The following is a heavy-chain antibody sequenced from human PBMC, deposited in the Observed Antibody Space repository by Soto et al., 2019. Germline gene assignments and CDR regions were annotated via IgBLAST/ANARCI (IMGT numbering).Heavy chain of an antibody. Sequence: PGGSLRLSCAASGFTFSDAWMNWVRQAPGKGLEWVGHVKTKADGGTTDYAAFVNGRFTISRDDSTNTLFLHMTNLKTEDTAMFYCNTLGPSWGQGTLVTVFSGKPPTSTAYTELRSLRSDDTAVYYCARGGVVIDYWGQGTLVNVSS. J-gene: IGHJ4*02. D-gene: IGHD3-10*01. V-gene: IGHV3-15*07. CDR3: NTLGPSWGQGTLVTVFSGKPPTSTAYTELRSLRSDDTAVYYCARGGVVIDY. CDR1: GFTFSDAW. CDR2: VKTKADGGTT.